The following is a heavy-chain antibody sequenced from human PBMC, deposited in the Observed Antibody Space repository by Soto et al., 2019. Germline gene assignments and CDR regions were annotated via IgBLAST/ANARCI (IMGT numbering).Heavy chain of an antibody. CDR1: GFSLSSANMG. J-gene: IGHJ4*02. Sequence: SGPTLVNPTETLTLTCTVSGFSLSSANMGVSWIRQPPGKALEWLAHISSNDEKSYSISLKDRLTISKDTSKSQVVLTMSNMEPVVTATYYCARISGRGYYMSVDYWGQGTLVTVSS. D-gene: IGHD3-3*01. V-gene: IGHV2-26*01. CDR3: ARISGRGYYMSVDY. CDR2: ISSNDEK.